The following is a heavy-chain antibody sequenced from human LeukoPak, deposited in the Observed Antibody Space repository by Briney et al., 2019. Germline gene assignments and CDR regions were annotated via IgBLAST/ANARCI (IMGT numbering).Heavy chain of an antibody. CDR2: ISNDGSSK. V-gene: IGHV3-30*03. J-gene: IGHJ4*02. Sequence: GKSLRLSCVASGFTFSSYGMHWVRQAPGKGMEWVAVISNDGSSKYYTDSVKGRVTIARDNSKSTLYLQMNSLRAEDTAVYYCARGENSKTYPVSGYWGQGTLVTVSS. CDR3: ARGENSKTYPVSGY. CDR1: GFTFSSYG. D-gene: IGHD2/OR15-2a*01.